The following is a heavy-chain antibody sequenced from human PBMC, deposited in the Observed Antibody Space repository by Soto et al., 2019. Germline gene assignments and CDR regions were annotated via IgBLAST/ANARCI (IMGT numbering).Heavy chain of an antibody. CDR1: GFTFSSYS. V-gene: IGHV3-21*01. J-gene: IGHJ4*02. Sequence: GGSLRLSCAASGFTFSSYSMNWVRQAPGKGLEWVSSISSSSYIYYADSVKGRFTISRDNAKNSLYLQMNSLRAEDTAVYYCAREGAGYCSSTSCYIDYWGQGTLVTVSS. D-gene: IGHD2-2*02. CDR2: ISSSSYI. CDR3: AREGAGYCSSTSCYIDY.